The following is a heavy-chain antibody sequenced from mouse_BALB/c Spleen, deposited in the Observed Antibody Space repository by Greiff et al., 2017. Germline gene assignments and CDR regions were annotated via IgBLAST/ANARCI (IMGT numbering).Heavy chain of an antibody. J-gene: IGHJ2*01. D-gene: IGHD1-1*02. CDR2: IYTSDSYT. CDR3: TRKGVAYYFDY. V-gene: IGHV1-69*02. Sequence: VQLQQPGAELVRPGASVKLSCKASGYTFTSYWIHWVKQRPGQGLEWIGIIYTSDSYTNYNQKFKDKATLTVDKSSSTAYMQLSSSTSEDSAVYYCTRKGVAYYFDYWGQGTTLTVSS. CDR1: GYTFTSYW.